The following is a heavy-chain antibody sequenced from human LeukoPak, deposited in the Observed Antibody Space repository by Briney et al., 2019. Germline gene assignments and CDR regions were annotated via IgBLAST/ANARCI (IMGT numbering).Heavy chain of an antibody. CDR1: GYTFTGYH. Sequence: ASVKVSCKASGYTFTGYHMHWVRQAPGQGLEWMGWINPNSGGTNYAQKFQGRVTMTRDTSISTAYMELSRLRSDDTAVYYCARDYVPAAREPYYYGMDVWGQGTTVTVSS. CDR2: INPNSGGT. V-gene: IGHV1-2*02. J-gene: IGHJ6*02. CDR3: ARDYVPAAREPYYYGMDV. D-gene: IGHD2-2*01.